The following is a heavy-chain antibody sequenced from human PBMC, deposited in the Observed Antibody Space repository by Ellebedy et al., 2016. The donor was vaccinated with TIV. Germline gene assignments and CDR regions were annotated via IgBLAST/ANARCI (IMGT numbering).Heavy chain of an antibody. CDR3: ANRWDL. D-gene: IGHD1-26*01. CDR1: CFTVSRSF. CDR2: IYSDASA. Sequence: GESLKISCAASCFTVSRSFMTSVRHAPGKGLEWVSGIYSDASAYYADPVKGRFTISRDNSRNTLYLHMNRLRVEDTAVYYCANRWDLWGQGTLVTVSP. V-gene: IGHV3-53*01. J-gene: IGHJ4*02.